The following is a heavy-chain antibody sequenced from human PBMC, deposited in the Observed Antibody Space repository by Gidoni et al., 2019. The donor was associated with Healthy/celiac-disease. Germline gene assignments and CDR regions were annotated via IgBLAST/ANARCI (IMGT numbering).Heavy chain of an antibody. D-gene: IGHD3-22*01. V-gene: IGHV3-23*01. CDR1: GFTFISYD. CDR3: AKFPRDYYDSSGYPPYWYFDL. Sequence: EVQLLESGGGLVQPGGSLRLSCAASGFTFISYDMRWVRQAPGKGLEWVSAISGSGGSTYYADSVKGRCTISRDNSKNTLYLQMNSLRAEDTAVYYCAKFPRDYYDSSGYPPYWYFDLWGRGTLVTVSS. CDR2: ISGSGGST. J-gene: IGHJ2*01.